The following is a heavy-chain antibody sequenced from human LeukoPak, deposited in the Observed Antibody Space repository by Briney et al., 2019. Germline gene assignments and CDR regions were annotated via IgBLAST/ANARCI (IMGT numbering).Heavy chain of an antibody. J-gene: IGHJ2*01. CDR2: IYTSGNT. CDR3: AIDPSSWYFDL. Sequence: PSQTLSLTCTVSVGSISTIDLSCLRQPAGKGLEWIGRIYTSGNTNYNPSLKSRVTMSVDTSKNQFSLRLASVTAADTALYYCAIDPSSWYFDLWGRGTLVTVSS. V-gene: IGHV4-4*07. CDR1: VGSISTID.